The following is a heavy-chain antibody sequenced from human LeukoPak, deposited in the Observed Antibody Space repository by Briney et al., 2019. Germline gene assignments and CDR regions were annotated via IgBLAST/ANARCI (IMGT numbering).Heavy chain of an antibody. J-gene: IGHJ5*01. V-gene: IGHV3-30*02. CDR1: GFTFSSYG. D-gene: IGHD3-10*01. Sequence: PGGSLRLSCAASGFTFSSYGMHWVRQAPGKGLEWVAFIRYDGSNKYYADSVKGRFTVSRDNSKNTLYLQMNSLRAEDTAVYYCVKDYGSGTFGLDSWGQGTLVSVSS. CDR2: IRYDGSNK. CDR3: VKDYGSGTFGLDS.